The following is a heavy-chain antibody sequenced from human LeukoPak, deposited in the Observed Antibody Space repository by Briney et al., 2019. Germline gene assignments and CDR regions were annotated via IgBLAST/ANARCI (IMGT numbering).Heavy chain of an antibody. Sequence: PSETLSLTCTVSGGSISSSDHYWAWIRQPPGKGLEWIGSRYYSGDNYYSPSLKSRATISVDTSRNEFALKLNSVTAADTAVYFCARHRLEGDTFDIWGQGTKVTVSS. V-gene: IGHV4-39*01. CDR3: ARHRLEGDTFDI. J-gene: IGHJ3*02. CDR2: RYYSGDN. D-gene: IGHD3-3*01. CDR1: GGSISSSDHY.